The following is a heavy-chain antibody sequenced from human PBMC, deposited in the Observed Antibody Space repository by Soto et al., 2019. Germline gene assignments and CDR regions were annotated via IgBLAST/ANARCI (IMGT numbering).Heavy chain of an antibody. V-gene: IGHV3-23*01. J-gene: IGHJ6*02. D-gene: IGHD2-21*02. Sequence: EVQLLESGGGLVQPGGSLRLSCAASGFTFSSYAMSWVRQAPGKGLEWVSAISGSGGSTYYADSVKGRFTISRDNSKNPLYLQMNSLRDEDTAVYYCAKGVVTTGAGYYGMDVWGQVTTVTVSS. CDR2: ISGSGGST. CDR1: GFTFSSYA. CDR3: AKGVVTTGAGYYGMDV.